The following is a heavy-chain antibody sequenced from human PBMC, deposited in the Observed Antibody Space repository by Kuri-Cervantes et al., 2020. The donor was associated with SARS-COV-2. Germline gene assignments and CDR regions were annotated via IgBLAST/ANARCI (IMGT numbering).Heavy chain of an antibody. D-gene: IGHD2-15*01. Sequence: GESLKISCAASGFTFSSYAMHWVRQAPGKGLEWVAVISYDGSNKYYVDSVKGRFTISRDNSKNTLYLQMNSLRAEDTAVYYCAKDPPLLRYFQHWGQGTLVTVSS. V-gene: IGHV3-30-3*01. CDR3: AKDPPLLRYFQH. CDR2: ISYDGSNK. CDR1: GFTFSSYA. J-gene: IGHJ1*01.